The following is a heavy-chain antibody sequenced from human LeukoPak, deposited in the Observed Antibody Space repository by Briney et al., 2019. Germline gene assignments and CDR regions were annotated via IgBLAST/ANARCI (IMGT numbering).Heavy chain of an antibody. J-gene: IGHJ4*02. CDR2: MNSDGSTT. V-gene: IGHV3-74*01. Sequence: PGGSLRLSRAASGFTFSSYWMHWVRQAPGKGLVWLSRMNSDGSTTNYAGSVKGRFTISRDNARNTLYLQMNSLRVEDTAMYFCARDYDYFWGGYRYPFDYWGQGTLVTVSS. CDR3: ARDYDYFWGGYRYPFDY. D-gene: IGHD3-16*02. CDR1: GFTFSSYW.